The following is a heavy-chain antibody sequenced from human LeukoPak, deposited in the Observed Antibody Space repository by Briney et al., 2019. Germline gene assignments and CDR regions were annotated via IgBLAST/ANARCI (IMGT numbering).Heavy chain of an antibody. CDR1: GYTFTSYD. V-gene: IGHV1-8*01. D-gene: IGHD1-14*01. CDR2: MNPNSGNT. J-gene: IGHJ6*02. Sequence: GASVKVSCKASGYTFTSYDINWVRQATGQGLEWMGWMNPNSGNTGYAQKFQGRVTMTRNTSISTAYMELSSLGSEDTAVYYCARGRSYYYGMDVWGQGTTVTVSS. CDR3: ARGRSYYYGMDV.